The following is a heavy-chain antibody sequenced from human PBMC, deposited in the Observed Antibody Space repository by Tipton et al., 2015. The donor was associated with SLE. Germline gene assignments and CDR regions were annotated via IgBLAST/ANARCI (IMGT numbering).Heavy chain of an antibody. V-gene: IGHV3-7*03. D-gene: IGHD5-12*01. CDR1: GFTFRSYW. CDR2: IQKDGSVK. J-gene: IGHJ4*02. CDR3: AKDIGNSGYLFDY. Sequence: GSLRLSCVVSGFTFRSYWMTWVRQAPGKGLEWVANIQKDGSVKNYVDSVKGRFTISRDNAKNSLYLQINSLRPEDTALYYCAKDIGNSGYLFDYWGQGALVTVSS.